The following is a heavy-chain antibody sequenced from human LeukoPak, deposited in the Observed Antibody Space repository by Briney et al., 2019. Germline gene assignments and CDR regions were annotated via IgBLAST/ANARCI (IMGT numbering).Heavy chain of an antibody. CDR3: ATDRDYSNTERGFDY. CDR1: GYTFTDYY. V-gene: IGHV1-2*02. Sequence: ASVKVSCKTSGYTFTDYYIHWVRQAPGQGLEWMGWINPNSGETNSAQKFQGRVTMTGDTAIRTDYMALSRLTSDDTAVYYCATDRDYSNTERGFDYWGQGTLVTVSS. J-gene: IGHJ4*02. CDR2: INPNSGET. D-gene: IGHD4-11*01.